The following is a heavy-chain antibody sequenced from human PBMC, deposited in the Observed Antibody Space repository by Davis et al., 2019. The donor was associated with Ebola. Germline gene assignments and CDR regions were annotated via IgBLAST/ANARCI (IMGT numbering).Heavy chain of an antibody. J-gene: IGHJ4*02. CDR1: GGSFSNYA. Sequence: SVKVSCKASGGSFSNYAFSWVRQAPGQGLEWMGGIIPIFGPANYAQKFQGRVTITADDSTSTAYMELSSLTSEDTAMYYCGRGRRNSASYLTLDFWGQGTLITVSS. CDR3: GRGRRNSASYLTLDF. CDR2: IIPIFGPA. D-gene: IGHD1-26*01. V-gene: IGHV1-69*13.